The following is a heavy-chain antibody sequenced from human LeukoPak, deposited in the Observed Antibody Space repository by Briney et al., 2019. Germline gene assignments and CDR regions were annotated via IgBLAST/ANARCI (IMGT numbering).Heavy chain of an antibody. CDR3: ARVGVYYYDSSGYYGY. Sequence: GASVKVSCKASGYTFTSYYMHWVRQATGQGLEWMGIINPSGGSTSYAQKFQGRVTMTRDMSTSTVYMELSSLRSEDTAVYYCARVGVYYYDSSGYYGYWGQGTLVTVSS. J-gene: IGHJ4*02. D-gene: IGHD3-22*01. CDR2: INPSGGST. V-gene: IGHV1-46*01. CDR1: GYTFTSYY.